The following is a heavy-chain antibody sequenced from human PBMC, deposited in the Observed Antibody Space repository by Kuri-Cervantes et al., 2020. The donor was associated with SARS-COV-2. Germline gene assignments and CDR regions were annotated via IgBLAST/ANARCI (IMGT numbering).Heavy chain of an antibody. CDR3: TTGQDYYDSSGYSDY. V-gene: IGHV3-30*02. CDR1: GFTLSSCG. D-gene: IGHD3-22*01. CDR2: IRYDGSNK. Sequence: GESLKISCAASGFTLSSCGMHWVRQAPGKGLEWVAFIRYDGSNKYYADSVKGRFTISRDNSKNTLYLQMNSLKTEDTAVYYCTTGQDYYDSSGYSDYWGQGTLVTVSS. J-gene: IGHJ4*02.